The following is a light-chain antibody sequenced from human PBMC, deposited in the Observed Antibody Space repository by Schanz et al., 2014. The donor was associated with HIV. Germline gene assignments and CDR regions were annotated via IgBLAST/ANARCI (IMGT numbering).Light chain of an antibody. Sequence: QLVLTQSPSASASLGASVKLTCTLSSGHSSYAIAWHQQQPEKGPRYLMKLNSDGSHTKGDGIPDRFSGSSSGAERYLTXXXLQSEDEADYYCQTWGTGGVFGGGTKLTVL. V-gene: IGLV4-69*02. CDR2: LNSDGSH. CDR3: QTWGTGGV. J-gene: IGLJ3*02. CDR1: SGHSSYA.